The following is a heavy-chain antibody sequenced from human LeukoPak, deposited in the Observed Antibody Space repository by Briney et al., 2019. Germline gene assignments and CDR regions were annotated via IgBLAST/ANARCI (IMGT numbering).Heavy chain of an antibody. V-gene: IGHV1-69*05. CDR1: GGIFSSYA. Sequence: SVTVSCQASGGIFSSYAISWVRQPAGQGLEWMGGIIPIFGTANYAQKFQDRLTINTDESTRTAYMELSSLRSEHTAVYYCAGGAAGQYRAFQIGGQGTMVTVSS. CDR3: AGGAAGQYRAFQI. CDR2: IIPIFGTA. D-gene: IGHD6-25*01. J-gene: IGHJ3*02.